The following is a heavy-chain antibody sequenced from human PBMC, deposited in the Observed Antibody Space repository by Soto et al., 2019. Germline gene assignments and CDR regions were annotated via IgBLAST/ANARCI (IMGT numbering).Heavy chain of an antibody. CDR2: ISSSSSTI. CDR3: ASQSSEWLLFAS. D-gene: IGHD5-12*01. J-gene: IGHJ4*02. Sequence: EVQLVESGGGLVQPGGSLRLSCAAPGFTFSSYSMNWVRQAPGKGLEWVSYISSSSSTIYYADSVKGRFTISRDKAKNSLYLQMNSLRAEDTAVYYCASQSSEWLLFASWGQGTLVTVSS. V-gene: IGHV3-48*01. CDR1: GFTFSSYS.